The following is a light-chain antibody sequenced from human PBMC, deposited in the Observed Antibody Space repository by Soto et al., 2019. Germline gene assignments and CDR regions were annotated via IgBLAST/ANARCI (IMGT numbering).Light chain of an antibody. CDR3: YSYSGSTTSYV. J-gene: IGLJ1*01. Sequence: QSALTQRASVFGSPGQSIAISCTGTSRDVGGYNYVSWYQQYPGKAPTLMIYDVSSRPSGVSSRFSGSKSGNTASLTISGLQAEDEADYSCYSYSGSTTSYVFGTGTKVTVL. V-gene: IGLV2-14*01. CDR1: SRDVGGYNY. CDR2: DVS.